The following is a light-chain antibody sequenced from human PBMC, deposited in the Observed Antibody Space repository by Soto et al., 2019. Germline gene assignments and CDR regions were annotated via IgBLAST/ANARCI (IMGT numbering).Light chain of an antibody. V-gene: IGLV2-14*01. CDR2: DVS. CDR1: SSDVGNYIY. Sequence: QSALTQPASVSGSPGQSITISCTGASSDVGNYIYVSWYQQHPGKAPKLIIYDVSNRPSGVSNRFSGSKSGNTASLTISGLQAEDEADYYCSSYTSSRTLYVFGTGTKLTVL. J-gene: IGLJ1*01. CDR3: SSYTSSRTLYV.